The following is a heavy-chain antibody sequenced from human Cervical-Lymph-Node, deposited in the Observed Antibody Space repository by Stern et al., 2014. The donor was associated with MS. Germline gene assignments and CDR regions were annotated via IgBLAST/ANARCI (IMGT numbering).Heavy chain of an antibody. D-gene: IGHD5-18*01. CDR2: INTNTGNS. J-gene: IGHJ4*02. V-gene: IGHV7-4-1*02. Sequence: QVQLVESGSELKKPGASGKVSCKASGYTLTNYPMNWVRQAPGQGLEWMGWINTNTGNSTYAQGFTGRVVFSLDTSVSTAYLHISSLKAEDTAVYYCARDFVDTAMITRSDYLDSWGQGTLVTVSS. CDR1: GYTLTNYP. CDR3: ARDFVDTAMITRSDYLDS.